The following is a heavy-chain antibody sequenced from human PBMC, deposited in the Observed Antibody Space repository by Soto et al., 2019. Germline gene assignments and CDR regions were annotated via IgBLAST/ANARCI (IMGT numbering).Heavy chain of an antibody. J-gene: IGHJ4*02. CDR3: ASVGGSSPYQIDY. CDR2: ISSSGSTI. V-gene: IGHV3-11*01. CDR1: GFTFSDYY. Sequence: GWSLRLSCAASGFTFSDYYMSWIRQAPGKGLEWVSYISSSGSTIYYADSVKGRFTISRDNAKNSLYLQMNSLRAEDTAVYYCASVGGSSPYQIDYWGQGTLVTVSS. D-gene: IGHD6-6*01.